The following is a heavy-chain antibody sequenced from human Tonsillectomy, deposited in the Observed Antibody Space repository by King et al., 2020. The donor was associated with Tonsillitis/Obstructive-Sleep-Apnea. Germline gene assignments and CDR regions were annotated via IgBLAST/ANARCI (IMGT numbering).Heavy chain of an antibody. D-gene: IGHD5-18*01. V-gene: IGHV4-59*08. CDR1: GGTTSSYY. CDR2: IYYGGST. J-gene: IGHJ3*02. CDR3: ATHRRGYSYGVGAVDI. Sequence: VQLQESGPGLVKPSETLSLTCTVSGGTTSSYYWSWIRQPPGKGLEWIGYIYYGGSTNYNPSLKSRVTISLDTSKNQFSLKLSSVTAADTAVYYCATHRRGYSYGVGAVDIWGQGTMVTVSS.